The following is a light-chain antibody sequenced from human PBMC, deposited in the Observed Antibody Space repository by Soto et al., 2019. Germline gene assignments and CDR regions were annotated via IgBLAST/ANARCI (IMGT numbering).Light chain of an antibody. CDR3: LQNHHYPRT. CDR2: GAS. J-gene: IGKJ1*01. V-gene: IGKV1-6*01. CDR1: QDISDD. Sequence: AIQMTQSPSSLSASVGDRVTITCRASQDISDDVGWYQQTPGKAPKLLISGASRLQSGVPSRFSGSGSGAAFTLTITSLRPEDSATYYCLQNHHYPRTFGQGTKGEI.